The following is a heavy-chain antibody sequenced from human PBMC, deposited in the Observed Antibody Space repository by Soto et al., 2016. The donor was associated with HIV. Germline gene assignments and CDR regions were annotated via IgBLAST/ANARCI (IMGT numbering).Heavy chain of an antibody. V-gene: IGHV3-66*01. CDR1: GFTISSNY. Sequence: EVQLVESGGGLVQPGGSLRLSCAASGFTISSNYMSWVRQAPEKGLEWVSVIYSGGNTYYADSVKGRFTISRDNSKNTLYLQMDSLGAEDTAVYYCVRDENYYEAYGMDVWGQGTKVTVSS. J-gene: IGHJ6*02. CDR3: VRDENYYEAYGMDV. CDR2: IYSGGNT. D-gene: IGHD3-16*01.